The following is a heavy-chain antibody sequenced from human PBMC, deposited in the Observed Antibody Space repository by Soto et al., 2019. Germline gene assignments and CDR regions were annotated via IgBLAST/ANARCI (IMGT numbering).Heavy chain of an antibody. CDR2: ISGTGSST. CDR1: GFTFRDYV. CDR3: GKGFGDYHY. D-gene: IGHD4-17*01. V-gene: IGHV3-23*01. Sequence: EVQLLESGGDLVRPGGSLRLSCLVSGFTFRDYVMTWIRQPPGRGLEWVSSISGTGSSTYYTESVKGRFTISRDNSKDTLYLQMDSLRVDDTATYYCGKGFGDYHYWGQGTLATVSA. J-gene: IGHJ4*02.